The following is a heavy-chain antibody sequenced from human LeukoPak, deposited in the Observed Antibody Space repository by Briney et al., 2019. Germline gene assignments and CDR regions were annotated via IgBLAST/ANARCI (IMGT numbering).Heavy chain of an antibody. J-gene: IGHJ4*02. D-gene: IGHD6-19*01. Sequence: PGRSLRLSCAASGFTFSSYGMHWVRQAPGKGLEWVAVISYDGSNKYYADSVKGRFTISRDNSKNTLYLQMNSLRAEDTAVYYCARDRYSSGWATFDYWGQGTLVTVSS. CDR2: ISYDGSNK. V-gene: IGHV3-30*03. CDR1: GFTFSSYG. CDR3: ARDRYSSGWATFDY.